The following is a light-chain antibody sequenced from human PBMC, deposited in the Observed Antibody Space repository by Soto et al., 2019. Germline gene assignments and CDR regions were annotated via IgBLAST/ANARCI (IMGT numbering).Light chain of an antibody. CDR2: DAP. CDR1: QSVSSY. Sequence: EIVLTQSPATLSLSPGEIATLSCRASQSVSSYLAWYQQKPGQAPRLLIYDAPNRSTGIPARFSGSGSGTAGTLTISSLEPEDFAVYDGQPRSNWPRFTFGPGTKVDIK. CDR3: QPRSNWPRFT. J-gene: IGKJ3*01. V-gene: IGKV3-11*01.